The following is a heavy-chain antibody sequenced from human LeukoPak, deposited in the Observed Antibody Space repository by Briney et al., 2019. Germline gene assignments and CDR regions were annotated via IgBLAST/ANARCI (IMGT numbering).Heavy chain of an antibody. CDR1: GFTVSSNY. Sequence: GGSLRLSCAASGFTVSSNYMSWVRQAPGKGLEWVSVIYSGGSTYYADSVKGRFTISRDNSKNTLYPQMNSLRAEDTAVYYCASDFYYDSSGYYGNDYWGQGTLVTVSS. CDR3: ASDFYYDSSGYYGNDY. J-gene: IGHJ4*02. V-gene: IGHV3-53*01. CDR2: IYSGGST. D-gene: IGHD3-22*01.